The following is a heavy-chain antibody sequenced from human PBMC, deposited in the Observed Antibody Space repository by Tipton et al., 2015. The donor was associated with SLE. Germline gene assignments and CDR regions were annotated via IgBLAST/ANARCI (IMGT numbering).Heavy chain of an antibody. V-gene: IGHV3-21*01. CDR2: ISSSSSYI. Sequence: GSLRLSCAASGFTFSSYSMNWVRQAPGKGLEWVSSISSSSSYIHYADSVKGRFTISRDNAKNSLYLQMNSLRAEDTAVYYCAGDPRSYYRWFDPWGQGTLVTVSS. J-gene: IGHJ5*02. CDR1: GFTFSSYS. CDR3: AGDPRSYYRWFDP. D-gene: IGHD1-26*01.